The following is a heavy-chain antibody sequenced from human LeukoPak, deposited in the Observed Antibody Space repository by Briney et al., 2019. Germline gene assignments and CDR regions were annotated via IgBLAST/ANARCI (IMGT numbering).Heavy chain of an antibody. D-gene: IGHD3-22*01. V-gene: IGHV4-30-2*05. Sequence: SQTLSLTCAVSGGSISSGGYSWSWIRQPPRKGLEWIGYIYHSGSTYYNPSLKSRVTISVDTSKNQFSLKLSSVTAADTAVYYCARYRGNPYYYDSSGYYSDYWGQGTLVTVSS. J-gene: IGHJ4*02. CDR2: IYHSGST. CDR3: ARYRGNPYYYDSSGYYSDY. CDR1: GGSISSGGYS.